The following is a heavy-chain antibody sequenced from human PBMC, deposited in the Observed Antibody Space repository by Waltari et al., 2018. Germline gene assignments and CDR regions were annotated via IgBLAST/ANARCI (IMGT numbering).Heavy chain of an antibody. Sequence: EVQLVESGGGLVQPGGSLRLSCAASGFTFSADWMHWVRQSTGEGLVSVSQINPYGTSTSYADSVKGRFTISRDNAKTTLFLQMIRLRAEDTAVYYCVLFSSDFLGDCWGQGTLVTVSS. CDR2: INPYGTST. D-gene: IGHD6-25*01. V-gene: IGHV3-74*01. J-gene: IGHJ4*02. CDR1: GFTFSADW. CDR3: VLFSSDFLGDC.